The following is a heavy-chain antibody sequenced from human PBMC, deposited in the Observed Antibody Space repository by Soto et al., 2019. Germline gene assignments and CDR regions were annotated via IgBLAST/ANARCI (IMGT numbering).Heavy chain of an antibody. CDR3: ARDVSLGYCSGGSCPDAFDI. CDR1: GFTVSSNY. V-gene: IGHV3-53*04. D-gene: IGHD2-15*01. Sequence: EVQLVESGGGLVQPGGSLRLSCAASGFTVSSNYMSWVRQAPGKGLEWVSVIYSGGSTYYADSVKGRFTISRHNSKNTLYLQMNSLRAEDTAVYYCARDVSLGYCSGGSCPDAFDIWGQGTMVTVSS. CDR2: IYSGGST. J-gene: IGHJ3*02.